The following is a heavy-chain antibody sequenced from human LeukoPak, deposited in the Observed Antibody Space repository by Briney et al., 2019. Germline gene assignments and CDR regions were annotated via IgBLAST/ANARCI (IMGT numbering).Heavy chain of an antibody. CDR1: GFTFSSYA. Sequence: GGSLRLSCSASGFTFSSYAMHWVRLAPGKGLEYVSAISSNGRRTFYADSVKGRFTISRDNSKNTLYLQMSSLRAEDTAVYHCVKGRNSGYDSLDYWGQGTLVTVSS. D-gene: IGHD5-12*01. V-gene: IGHV3-64D*06. CDR3: VKGRNSGYDSLDY. J-gene: IGHJ4*02. CDR2: ISSNGRRT.